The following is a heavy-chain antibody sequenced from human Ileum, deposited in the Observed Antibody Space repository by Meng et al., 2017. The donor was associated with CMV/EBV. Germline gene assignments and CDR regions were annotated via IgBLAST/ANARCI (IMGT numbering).Heavy chain of an antibody. CDR2: IYSGGTIT. Sequence: GESLKISCSASGFTFSTYAMGWVRQAPGKGLEWVSIIYSGGTITAYADSVKGRFTISRDDPKNALYLQMNSLRAEDTAVFYCAKDLRAYSFDSWGQGTLVTVSS. CDR3: AKDLRAYSFDS. J-gene: IGHJ4*02. CDR1: GFTFSTYA. D-gene: IGHD5-18*01. V-gene: IGHV3-23*03.